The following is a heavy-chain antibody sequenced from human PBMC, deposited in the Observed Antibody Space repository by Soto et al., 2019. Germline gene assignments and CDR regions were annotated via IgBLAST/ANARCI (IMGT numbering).Heavy chain of an antibody. CDR2: ISYDGSNK. CDR3: ARDGERGSAMIVVVITLFDS. J-gene: IGHJ4*02. CDR1: GFTFSSYA. Sequence: GGSLRLSCAASGFTFSSYAMHWVRQAPGKGLEWVAVISYDGSNKYYADSVKGRFTISRDNSKNTLYLQMNSLRAEDTAVYYCARDGERGSAMIVVVITLFDSWGQGTLVTVSS. V-gene: IGHV3-30*04. D-gene: IGHD3-22*01.